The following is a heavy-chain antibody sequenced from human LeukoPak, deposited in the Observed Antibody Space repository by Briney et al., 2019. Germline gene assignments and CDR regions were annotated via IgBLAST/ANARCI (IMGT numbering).Heavy chain of an antibody. CDR3: ARDPLWFGARDDAFDI. CDR2: IYSSGST. Sequence: KSSETLSLTCSVSGASISSGSNYWGWIRQPPGKTLEWIGSIYSSGSTYYNPSLKSRVIISVDTSKNQFSLKLSSVTAADTAVYYCARDPLWFGARDDAFDIWGQGTMVTVSS. D-gene: IGHD3-10*01. J-gene: IGHJ3*02. CDR1: GASISSGSNY. V-gene: IGHV4-39*07.